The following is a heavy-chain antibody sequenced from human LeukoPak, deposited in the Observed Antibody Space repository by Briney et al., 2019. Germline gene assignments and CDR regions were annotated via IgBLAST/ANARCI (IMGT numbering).Heavy chain of an antibody. CDR1: GGSFSGYY. V-gene: IGHV4-34*01. J-gene: IGHJ4*02. CDR3: AREGSCSRGTCYLGFGYFDY. Sequence: PSETLSLTCAVYGGSFSGYYWSWIRQPPGKGLEWIGEINHSGSTNYNPSLKGRVTISVDTSKNQLSLKLSSVTAADTAVYYCAREGSCSRGTCYLGFGYFDYWGQGTLVTVSS. CDR2: INHSGST. D-gene: IGHD2-15*01.